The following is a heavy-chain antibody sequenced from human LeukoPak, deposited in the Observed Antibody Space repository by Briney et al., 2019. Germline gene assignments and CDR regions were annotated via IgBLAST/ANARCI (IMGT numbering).Heavy chain of an antibody. Sequence: GASLQISCKGSGYRFTSYWIGWVRQMPGKGLEWMGIIYPGDSDTRYSPSFQGQVTISADKSISTAYLQWSSLKASDTAMYYCARQEGYYGSGDVSYWGQGTLVTVSS. D-gene: IGHD3-10*01. CDR2: IYPGDSDT. V-gene: IGHV5-51*01. J-gene: IGHJ4*02. CDR3: ARQEGYYGSGDVSY. CDR1: GYRFTSYW.